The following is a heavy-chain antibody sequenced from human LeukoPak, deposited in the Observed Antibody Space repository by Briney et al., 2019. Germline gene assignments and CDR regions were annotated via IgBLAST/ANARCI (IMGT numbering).Heavy chain of an antibody. D-gene: IGHD3-3*01. CDR1: GGSFSGHY. V-gene: IGHV4-34*01. J-gene: IGHJ4*02. CDR3: ASGQYYDLWSGYYVD. CDR2: INHSGST. Sequence: SETLSLTCAVYGGSFSGHYWSWIRQPPGKGPEWIGEINHSGSTNYNPSLESRVTISVDTSKNHFSLKLSSVTAADTAVYYCASGQYYDLWSGYYVDWGQGTLVTVSA.